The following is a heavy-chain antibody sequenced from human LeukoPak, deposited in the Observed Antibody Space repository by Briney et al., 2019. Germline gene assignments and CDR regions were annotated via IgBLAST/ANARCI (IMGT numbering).Heavy chain of an antibody. V-gene: IGHV4-59*01. D-gene: IGHD5-12*01. CDR2: IYYSGST. CDR3: ARVPYSGYDPLFDY. J-gene: IGHJ4*02. Sequence: SETLSLTCTVSGGSISSYYWSWIRQPPGKGLEWIGYIYYSGSTNYNPSLKSRVTISVDTSKNQFSLKLSSVTAAGTAVYYCARVPYSGYDPLFDYWGQGTLVTVSS. CDR1: GGSISSYY.